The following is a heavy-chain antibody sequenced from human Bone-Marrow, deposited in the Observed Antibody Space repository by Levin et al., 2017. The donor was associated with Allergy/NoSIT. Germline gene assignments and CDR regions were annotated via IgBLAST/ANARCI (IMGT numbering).Heavy chain of an antibody. CDR1: AYTFNDYD. J-gene: IGHJ4*02. D-gene: IGHD6-19*01. Sequence: GASVKVSCKASAYTFNDYDIHWLRQAPGQGLEWMGWIYPNSGGTSYAQKFQGRVTMTRDTSISTVYMELSRLRIDDTAVYYCAREASSSGWYDKLDYWGQGTLVTVSS. CDR2: IYPNSGGT. CDR3: AREASSSGWYDKLDY. V-gene: IGHV1-2*02.